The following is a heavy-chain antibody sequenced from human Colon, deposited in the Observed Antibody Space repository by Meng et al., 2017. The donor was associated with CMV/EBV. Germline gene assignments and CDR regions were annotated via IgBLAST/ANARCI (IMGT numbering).Heavy chain of an antibody. CDR2: INHSGNT. Sequence: SETLSLTCAVYDGSFTGHYWSWIRQPPGKGLEWIGEINHSGNTKYDPSLKSRLSISVDTSTSKTHFSLNLTSVTAADTAIYYCARGRSGLVPTPMAWFDSWGQGTLVTVSS. D-gene: IGHD2-2*01. J-gene: IGHJ5*01. CDR3: ARGRSGLVPTPMAWFDS. CDR1: DGSFTGHY. V-gene: IGHV4-34*01.